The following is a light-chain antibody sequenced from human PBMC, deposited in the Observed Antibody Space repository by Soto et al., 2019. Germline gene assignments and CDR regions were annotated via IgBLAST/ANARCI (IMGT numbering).Light chain of an antibody. CDR2: DST. Sequence: VLTQSPATLSLSPGERATISCRASQSIHTSLAWYQQKPGQPPRLVVYDSTLRANGVPDRFGGSRAGTEVTLTINNLEPEDFAVYYCQQRNVWPPITFGQGTRLEI. V-gene: IGKV3-11*01. CDR1: QSIHTS. CDR3: QQRNVWPPIT. J-gene: IGKJ5*01.